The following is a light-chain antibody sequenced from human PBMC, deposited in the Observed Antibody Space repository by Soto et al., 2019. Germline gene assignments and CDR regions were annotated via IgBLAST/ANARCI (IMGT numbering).Light chain of an antibody. V-gene: IGKV3-20*01. J-gene: IGKJ4*01. CDR3: QQYGSTGLT. CDR1: QSISSSF. CDR2: GAS. Sequence: PGERASLSCGASQSISSSFLAWYQQKPGQAPRLLIYGASSRATGIPDRFSGTGSETDFTLTISRLEPEDFAVYYCQQYGSTGLTFGGGTKVDIK.